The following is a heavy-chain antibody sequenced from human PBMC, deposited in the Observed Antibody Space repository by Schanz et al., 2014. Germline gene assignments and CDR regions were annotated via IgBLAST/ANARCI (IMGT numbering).Heavy chain of an antibody. CDR3: ARVHSTSLERGSHYYMDV. CDR2: ITYSGGT. V-gene: IGHV4-59*01. Sequence: QVQLQESGPGLVRPSETLSLTCTVSGGSISSYYWSWIRQSPGKGPEWIGYITYSGGTNHNASLKSRVTRSVNTAKNQFTLKETSVTAADAADYYCARVHSTSLERGSHYYMDVWGKGTTVTVSS. D-gene: IGHD2-2*01. CDR1: GGSISSYY. J-gene: IGHJ6*03.